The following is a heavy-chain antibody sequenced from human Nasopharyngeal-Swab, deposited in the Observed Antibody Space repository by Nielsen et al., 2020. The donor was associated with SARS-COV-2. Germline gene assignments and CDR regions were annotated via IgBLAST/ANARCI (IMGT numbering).Heavy chain of an antibody. Sequence: GESLKISCAASGFTFSSYEMNWVRQAPGKGLEWVSYISSSGSTIYYADSVKGRFTIPRDNAKNSLYLQMNSLRAEDTAVYYCARESSIVLMVYVHHYGMDVWGQGTTVTVSS. D-gene: IGHD2-8*01. CDR2: ISSSGSTI. CDR3: ARESSIVLMVYVHHYGMDV. CDR1: GFTFSSYE. V-gene: IGHV3-48*03. J-gene: IGHJ6*02.